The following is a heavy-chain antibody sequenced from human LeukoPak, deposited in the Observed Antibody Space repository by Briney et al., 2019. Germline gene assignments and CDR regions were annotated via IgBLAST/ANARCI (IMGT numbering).Heavy chain of an antibody. J-gene: IGHJ3*02. CDR3: ARVPAAILGQWLVLGAFDI. Sequence: SETLSFTCTVSGGSISSYYWSWIRQPPGKGLEWIGYIYTSGSTNYNPSLKSRVTISVDTSKNQFSLKLSSVTAADTAVYYCARVPAAILGQWLVLGAFDIWGQGTMVTVSS. V-gene: IGHV4-4*09. D-gene: IGHD2-2*01. CDR1: GGSISSYY. CDR2: IYTSGST.